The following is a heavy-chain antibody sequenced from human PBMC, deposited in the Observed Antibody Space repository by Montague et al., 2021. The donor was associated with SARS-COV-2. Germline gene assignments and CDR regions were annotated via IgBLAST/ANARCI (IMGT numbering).Heavy chain of an antibody. D-gene: IGHD3-10*01. CDR2: YSGTT. V-gene: IGHV4-39*01. CDR3: ARPLVRGVPKAFDI. Sequence: YSGTTXINPSLESRVTISVDASKNQFSLNLTSVTDADTAVYYCARPLVRGVPKAFDIWGQGALVIVSS. J-gene: IGHJ3*02.